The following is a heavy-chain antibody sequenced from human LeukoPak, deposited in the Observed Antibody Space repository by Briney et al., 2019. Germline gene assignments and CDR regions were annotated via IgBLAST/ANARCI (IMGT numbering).Heavy chain of an antibody. J-gene: IGHJ4*02. Sequence: GGSLRLSCAASGFPFSSYATSWVRQAPGKGLEWVSTIIDSGDKTYYADSVKGRFTISRDNSKNTLYLQMNSLRAEDTAVYYCAKRCIVGPTSGYDYWGQGTLVSVSS. CDR2: IIDSGDKT. CDR3: AKRCIVGPTSGYDY. V-gene: IGHV3-23*01. D-gene: IGHD1-26*01. CDR1: GFPFSSYA.